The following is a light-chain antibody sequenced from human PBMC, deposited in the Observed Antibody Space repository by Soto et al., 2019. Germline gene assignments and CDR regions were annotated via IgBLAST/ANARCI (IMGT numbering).Light chain of an antibody. V-gene: IGKV1-5*03. CDR1: QNINSW. J-gene: IGKJ1*01. Sequence: DIHMTQSPSTVSASVVDRVTITFLASQNINSWLAWYQQRPGKAPKLLIYEASSLEKGVPARFGGSGSGTEFTLTISSLQPDDFATYYCQQYNVYSWTFGQGTKVDNK. CDR2: EAS. CDR3: QQYNVYSWT.